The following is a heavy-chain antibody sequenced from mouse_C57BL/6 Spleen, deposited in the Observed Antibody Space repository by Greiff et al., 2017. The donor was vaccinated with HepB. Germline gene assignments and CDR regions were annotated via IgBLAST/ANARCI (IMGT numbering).Heavy chain of an antibody. CDR2: INPSNGGT. CDR1: GYTFTSYW. V-gene: IGHV1-53*01. Sequence: QVQLQQPGTELVKPGASVKLSCKASGYTFTSYWMPWVKQRPGQGLEWIGNINPSNGGTNYNEKFKSKATLTVDKSSSTAYMQLSSLTSEDAAVYYCARGDFITTVVARVDYWGQGTSVTVSS. D-gene: IGHD1-1*01. J-gene: IGHJ4*01. CDR3: ARGDFITTVVARVDY.